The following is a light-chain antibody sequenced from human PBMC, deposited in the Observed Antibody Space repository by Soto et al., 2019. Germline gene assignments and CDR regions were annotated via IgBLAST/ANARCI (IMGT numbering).Light chain of an antibody. CDR2: DVS. J-gene: IGLJ2*01. V-gene: IGLV2-11*01. CDR3: CSYAGSYNVV. Sequence: QSALTQPRSVSGSPGQSVTISCTGTSSDVGGYNYVSWYQQHPGKAPKLMIFDVSKRPSWVPDRFSGSKSGNTASLTISGLQAEDEADYYCCSYAGSYNVVFGGGTKLTVL. CDR1: SSDVGGYNY.